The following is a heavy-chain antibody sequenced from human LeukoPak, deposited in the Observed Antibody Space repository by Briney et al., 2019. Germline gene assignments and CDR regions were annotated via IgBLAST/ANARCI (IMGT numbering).Heavy chain of an antibody. J-gene: IGHJ5*02. CDR1: GGTFSSYA. D-gene: IGHD6-19*01. CDR3: ARGSPRPTAVAGYGSDP. CDR2: IIPILGIA. V-gene: IGHV1-69*04. Sequence: SVKVSCKASGGTFSSYAISWVRQAPGQGLEWMGRIIPILGIANYAQKFQGRVTITADKSTSTAYMELSSLRSEDTAVYYCARGSPRPTAVAGYGSDPWGQGTLVTVYS.